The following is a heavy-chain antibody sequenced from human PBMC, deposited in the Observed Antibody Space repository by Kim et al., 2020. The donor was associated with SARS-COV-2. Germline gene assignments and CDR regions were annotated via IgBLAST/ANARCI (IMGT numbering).Heavy chain of an antibody. J-gene: IGHJ6*02. Sequence: GGSLRLSCEASGFTFSSYGMHWVRQAPGKGLEWVAVISFDGSNQYYADSVKGRFTISRENSKTTLYLQMNSLVAEVTAVYYCARDAVDCSSTSCYSAWTYYYYGMDVWGQGTTVTVSS. CDR1: GFTFSSYG. CDR3: ARDAVDCSSTSCYSAWTYYYYGMDV. D-gene: IGHD2-2*01. V-gene: IGHV3-33*05. CDR2: ISFDGSNQ.